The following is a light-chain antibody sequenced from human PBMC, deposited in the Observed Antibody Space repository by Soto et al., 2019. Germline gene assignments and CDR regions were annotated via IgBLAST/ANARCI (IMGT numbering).Light chain of an antibody. V-gene: IGLV1-51*01. Sequence: QSVLTQPPSVSAAPGQKVTIPCSGSSSNIGNNYVSWYQQLPGTAPKLLIYDNNKRPSGIPDRFSGSKSGTSATLGITGLQTGDEAYYYCGTWDSSLSAGVFGGGTKLTVL. CDR1: SSNIGNNY. CDR2: DNN. J-gene: IGLJ2*01. CDR3: GTWDSSLSAGV.